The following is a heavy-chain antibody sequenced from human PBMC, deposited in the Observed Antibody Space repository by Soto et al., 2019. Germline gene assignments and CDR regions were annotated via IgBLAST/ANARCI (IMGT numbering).Heavy chain of an antibody. Sequence: PGGSLRLSCAASGFTFSDHGIHWVRQAPGKGLEWVALIWAEGHVRDYADSVKDRFSISRDNTRNTAFLQMNILSAEDTAVYYCTREGPLPGTGPLDQWGQGTTVTVSS. CDR3: TREGPLPGTGPLDQ. CDR1: GFTFSDHG. D-gene: IGHD7-27*01. V-gene: IGHV3-33*01. J-gene: IGHJ4*02. CDR2: IWAEGHVR.